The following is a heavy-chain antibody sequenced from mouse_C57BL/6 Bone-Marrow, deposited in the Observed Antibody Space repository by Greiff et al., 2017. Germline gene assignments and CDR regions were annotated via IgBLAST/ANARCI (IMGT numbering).Heavy chain of an antibody. V-gene: IGHV7-3*01. J-gene: IGHJ2*01. Sequence: EVKLQESGGGLVQPGGSLSLSCAASGFTFTDYYMSWVRQPPGKALEWLGFIRNKANGYTTEYSASVKGRFTISRDNSQSILYLQMNALRAEDSATYYCARSLVAYYFDYWGQGTTLTVSS. D-gene: IGHD1-1*01. CDR1: GFTFTDYY. CDR3: ARSLVAYYFDY. CDR2: IRNKANGYTT.